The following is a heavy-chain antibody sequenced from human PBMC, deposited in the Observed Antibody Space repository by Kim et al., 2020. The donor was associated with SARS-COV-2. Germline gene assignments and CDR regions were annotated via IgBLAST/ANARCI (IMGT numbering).Heavy chain of an antibody. V-gene: IGHV6-1*01. D-gene: IGHD1-26*01. Sequence: YEEAVKSRITITPYTSKNQFSLQLNSGTPEDTAVYYCARDAPVGSHFDYWGQGTLVTVSS. J-gene: IGHJ4*02. CDR3: ARDAPVGSHFDY.